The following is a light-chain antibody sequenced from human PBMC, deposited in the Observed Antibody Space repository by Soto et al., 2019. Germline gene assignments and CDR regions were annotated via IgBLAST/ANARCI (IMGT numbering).Light chain of an antibody. V-gene: IGKV3-20*01. CDR3: LLYFSPDRYT. CDR2: GAS. Sequence: EIVLTQNPGTLSLSPGERATLSCRASQSVTSSHLAWYQQKPGQAPRLLIYGASTRATGIPDRFNGSGSDTDFSLTNRRPGPEDCAMYYYLLYFSPDRYTFGPGTKVQIK. CDR1: QSVTSSH. J-gene: IGKJ2*01.